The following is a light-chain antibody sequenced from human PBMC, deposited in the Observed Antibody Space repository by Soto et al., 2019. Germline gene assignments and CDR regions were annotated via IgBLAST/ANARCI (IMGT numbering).Light chain of an antibody. V-gene: IGLV1-44*01. J-gene: IGLJ1*01. CDR3: AAWDDSLNGYV. CDR1: SSNIRSYT. CDR2: SND. Sequence: QSVLTQPPSASGTPGQRVTISCSGSSSNIRSYTVNWYKQVPGTAPKLLIYSNDRRPSRVPDRFSSSKSGTSASLAISGLQSEDEADYYCAAWDDSLNGYVFGTGTKLTVL.